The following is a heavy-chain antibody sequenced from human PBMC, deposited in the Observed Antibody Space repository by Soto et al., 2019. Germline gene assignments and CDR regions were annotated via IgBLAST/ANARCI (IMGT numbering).Heavy chain of an antibody. CDR1: GYTFTSYG. V-gene: IGHV1-18*01. CDR3: ARVLPHLDP. D-gene: IGHD2-15*01. CDR2: INAYNGNT. Sequence: QVQLVQSGAEVKKPGASVKVSCKASGYTFTSYGISWVRQAPGQGLEWMGWINAYNGNTNYAQKPQGRVTMTTDTPKSTDYMELRRLTPDDKDLYYRARVLPHLDPWCQGTLVTDSS. J-gene: IGHJ5*02.